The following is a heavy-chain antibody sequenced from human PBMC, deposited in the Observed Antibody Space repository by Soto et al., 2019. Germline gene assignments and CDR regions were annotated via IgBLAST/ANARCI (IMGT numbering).Heavy chain of an antibody. D-gene: IGHD3-22*01. V-gene: IGHV3-74*03. CDR1: GFTFSNYW. CDR3: ARDSPSGYYDSSGYYWDAFDI. CDR2: INIDGSGT. Sequence: GGSLRLSCAASGFTFSNYWMHWVRQAPVKGLVWVSRINIDGSGTTYADSVKGRFTISRDNAKNSLYLQMNSLRAEDTAVYYCARDSPSGYYDSSGYYWDAFDIWGQGTMVTVSS. J-gene: IGHJ3*02.